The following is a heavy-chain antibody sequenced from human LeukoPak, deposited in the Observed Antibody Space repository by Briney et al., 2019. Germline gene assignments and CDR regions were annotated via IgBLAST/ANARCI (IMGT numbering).Heavy chain of an antibody. Sequence: PSETLSLTCAVYSGSFSGHQWSWLRQPPRKGLEWIGEIDHSGSTSYNPSLKNRVIISVDPSKNQFSLKVTSVIAADTAFYYCASRRGDYNYYFNSWGQGTLVTVSS. D-gene: IGHD5-24*01. J-gene: IGHJ4*02. CDR1: SGSFSGHQ. CDR2: IDHSGST. V-gene: IGHV4-34*01. CDR3: ASRRGDYNYYFNS.